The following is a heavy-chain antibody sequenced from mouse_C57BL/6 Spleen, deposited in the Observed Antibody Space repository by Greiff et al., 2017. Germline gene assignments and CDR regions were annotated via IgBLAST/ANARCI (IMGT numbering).Heavy chain of an antibody. CDR3: AYYGYRYAMDY. CDR1: GYTFTSYW. V-gene: IGHV1-72*01. Sequence: QVQLQQPGAELVKPGASVKLSCKASGYTFTSYWMHWVKQRPGRGLEWIGRIDPNSGGTKYNEKFKSKATLTVDKPSSPAYMQLSRLTSEDSAVYYCAYYGYRYAMDYWGQGTSVTVSS. D-gene: IGHD2-2*01. J-gene: IGHJ4*01. CDR2: IDPNSGGT.